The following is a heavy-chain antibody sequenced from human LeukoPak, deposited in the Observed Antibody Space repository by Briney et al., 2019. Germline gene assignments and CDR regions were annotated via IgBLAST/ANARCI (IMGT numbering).Heavy chain of an antibody. CDR2: IIPIFGTA. CDR1: GGTFSSYA. D-gene: IGHD2-2*01. V-gene: IGHV1-69*13. J-gene: IGHJ4*02. CDR3: ARGGELGYCSSTSCLYYFDY. Sequence: SVKVSCKSSGGTFSSYAISWVRQAPGQGLEWMGGIIPIFGTANYAQKFQGRVTINADESTSTAYMELSSLRSEDTAVYYCARGGELGYCSSTSCLYYFDYWGQGTLVTVSS.